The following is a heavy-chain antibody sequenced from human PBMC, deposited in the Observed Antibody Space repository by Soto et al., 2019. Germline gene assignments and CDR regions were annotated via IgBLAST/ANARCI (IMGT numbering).Heavy chain of an antibody. J-gene: IGHJ4*02. CDR1: GGSISSYY. D-gene: IGHD1-26*01. CDR2: IYYSGST. Sequence: PSETLSLTCTVSGGSISSYYWSWIRQPPGKGLEWIGYIYYSGSTNYNPSLKSRVTISVDTSKNQFSLKLSSVTAADTAVYYCASGPNSGSLLHYFDYWGQGTLVTVSS. V-gene: IGHV4-59*08. CDR3: ASGPNSGSLLHYFDY.